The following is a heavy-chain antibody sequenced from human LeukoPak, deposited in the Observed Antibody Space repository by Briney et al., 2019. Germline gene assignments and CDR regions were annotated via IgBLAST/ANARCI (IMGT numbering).Heavy chain of an antibody. CDR2: ITHNGST. CDR3: VRGFLGLNGGV. CDR1: GGSFSGYY. V-gene: IGHV4-34*01. J-gene: IGHJ6*02. D-gene: IGHD1-26*01. Sequence: PSETLSPTCGVSGGSFSGYYWNWIRQAPGKGLEWIGEITHNGSTSSNPSLKSRVTISVDTSRSRFSLKLNSATAADTAVYYCVRGFLGLNGGVWGQGTTVTVSS.